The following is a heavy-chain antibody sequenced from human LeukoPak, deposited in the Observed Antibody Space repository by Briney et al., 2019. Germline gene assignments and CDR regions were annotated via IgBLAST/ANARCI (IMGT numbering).Heavy chain of an antibody. CDR1: GFTVSSNY. CDR2: IYSGGST. D-gene: IGHD3-10*01. J-gene: IGHJ4*02. CDR3: PKSMVRGFFAY. V-gene: IGHV3-66*01. Sequence: GGSLRLSCAASGFTVSSNYMSWVRQAPGKGLEWVSVIYSGGSTYYADSVKGRFTISRDNSKNTLYLQMNSLRAEDTAVYYCPKSMVRGFFAYWGQGTLVTVSS.